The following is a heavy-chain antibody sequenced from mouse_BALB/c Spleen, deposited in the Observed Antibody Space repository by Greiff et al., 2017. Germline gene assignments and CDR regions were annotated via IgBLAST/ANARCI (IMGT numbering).Heavy chain of an antibody. D-gene: IGHD2-1*01. CDR1: GFAFSSYD. V-gene: IGHV5-12-1*01. CDR2: ISSGGGST. J-gene: IGHJ4*01. Sequence: EVMLVESGGGLVKPGGSLKLSCAASGFAFSSYDMSWVRQTPEKRLEWVAYISSGGGSTYYPDTVKGRFTISRDNAKNTLYLQMSSLKSEDTAMYYCARHQGNHGYYAMDYWGQGTSVTVSS. CDR3: ARHQGNHGYYAMDY.